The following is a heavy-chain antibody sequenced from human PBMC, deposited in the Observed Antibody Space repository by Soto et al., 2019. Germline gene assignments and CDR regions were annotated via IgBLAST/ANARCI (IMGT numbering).Heavy chain of an antibody. Sequence: GGSLRLSCAAPTFIFSTYWMTWVRQAPGKGLEWVANIKRDGSETHYADSVKGRFTISRDNAKNSLYLQMNSLRAEDTAVYYCANDFWSGYPPSYGMDVWGQGTTVTVSS. J-gene: IGHJ6*02. D-gene: IGHD3-3*01. V-gene: IGHV3-7*01. CDR3: ANDFWSGYPPSYGMDV. CDR2: IKRDGSET. CDR1: TFIFSTYW.